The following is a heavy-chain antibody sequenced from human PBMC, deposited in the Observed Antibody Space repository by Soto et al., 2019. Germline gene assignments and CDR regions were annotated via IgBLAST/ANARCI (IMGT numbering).Heavy chain of an antibody. V-gene: IGHV3-23*01. CDR1: EITFINYA. CDR3: AKVPVGATGRFDY. D-gene: IGHD1-26*01. J-gene: IGHJ4*02. CDR2: ISGSGGRK. Sequence: GGSLRLPCAGSEITFINYAMSWFRLAPGKGLGGVSAISGSGGRKYYADSVKGRFTISRDNSKNTLYLQMNSLRAEDTALYYCAKVPVGATGRFDYWGQGTLVIVSS.